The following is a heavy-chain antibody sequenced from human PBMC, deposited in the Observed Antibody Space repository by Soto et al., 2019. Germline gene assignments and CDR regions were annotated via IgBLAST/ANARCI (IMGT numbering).Heavy chain of an antibody. D-gene: IGHD6-19*01. Sequence: SETLSLTCTVSGGSISSGDYYWSWIRQPPGKGLEWIGYIYYSGSTYYNPSLKSRVTISVDTSKSQFSLRLISVTAADTAVYYCTREQSDDNYFDPWGQGTLVTVSS. V-gene: IGHV4-30-4*02. J-gene: IGHJ5*02. CDR2: IYYSGST. CDR3: TREQSDDNYFDP. CDR1: GGSISSGDYY.